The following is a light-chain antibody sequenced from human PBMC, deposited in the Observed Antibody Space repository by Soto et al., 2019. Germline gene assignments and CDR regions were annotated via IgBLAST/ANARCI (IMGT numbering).Light chain of an antibody. CDR1: SSDVGGYNY. CDR3: SSYTSSSTLDV. J-gene: IGLJ1*01. Sequence: QSALTQPASVSGSPGQSITISCTGTSSDVGGYNYVSWYQQHPGKAPKLMIYDVSNRPSGVSNRFSGSNSGNTASLTISGLQAEDEADYYCSSYTSSSTLDVFGTGTKVTVL. CDR2: DVS. V-gene: IGLV2-14*01.